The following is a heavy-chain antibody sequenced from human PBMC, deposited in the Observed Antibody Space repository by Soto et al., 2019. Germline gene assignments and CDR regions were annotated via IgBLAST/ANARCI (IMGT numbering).Heavy chain of an antibody. D-gene: IGHD1-7*01. Sequence: ASVEVCWKASGYTYTVYYRQWVRQATGQGLEWMGWINPNSGGTNYAQKFQGWVTMTRDTSISTAYMELSRLRSDDTAVYYCARALKELRYYYGMDVWGQGTTVTVSS. CDR1: GYTYTVYY. J-gene: IGHJ6*02. CDR2: INPNSGGT. V-gene: IGHV1-2*04. CDR3: ARALKELRYYYGMDV.